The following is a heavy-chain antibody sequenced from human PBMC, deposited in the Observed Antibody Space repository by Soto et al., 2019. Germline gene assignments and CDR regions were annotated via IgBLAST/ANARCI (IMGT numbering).Heavy chain of an antibody. CDR2: INAGNGNT. V-gene: IGHV1-3*01. CDR1: GYTFTTYE. CDR3: ARGEQQLVLFYYYYYMDV. J-gene: IGHJ6*03. D-gene: IGHD6-13*01. Sequence: ASVKVSCKASGYTFTTYEIYWVRQAPGQGLEWMGRINAGNGNTKYSQKFQDRLTMTRDTPATTVYMELSGLTFEDTAVYYCARGEQQLVLFYYYYYMDVWGKGTTVTVSS.